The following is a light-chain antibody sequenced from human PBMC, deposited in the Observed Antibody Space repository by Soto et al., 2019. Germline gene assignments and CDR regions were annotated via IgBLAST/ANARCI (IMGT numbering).Light chain of an antibody. CDR3: QQYNSYSWT. V-gene: IGKV3-11*01. CDR1: QSVRSY. J-gene: IGKJ1*01. CDR2: DAF. Sequence: EIVLTQSPATLSLSPGERATLSCRASQSVRSYLAWYQQKPGQTPRLLIYDAFNRATGIPARFSGSGSGTDFTLTISSLEPEDFATYYCQQYNSYSWTFGQGTKVEIK.